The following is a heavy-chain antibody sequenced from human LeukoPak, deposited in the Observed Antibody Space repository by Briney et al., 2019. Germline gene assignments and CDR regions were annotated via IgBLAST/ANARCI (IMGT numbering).Heavy chain of an antibody. Sequence: PGGSLRLSCAASEFTFSSYAMHWVRQAPGKGLEWVAVISYDGSNKYYADSVKGRFTISRDNSKNTLYLQMNSLRAEDTAVYYCARVRYFDYWGQGTLVTVSS. CDR2: ISYDGSNK. CDR3: ARVRYFDY. J-gene: IGHJ4*02. CDR1: EFTFSSYA. V-gene: IGHV3-30-3*01.